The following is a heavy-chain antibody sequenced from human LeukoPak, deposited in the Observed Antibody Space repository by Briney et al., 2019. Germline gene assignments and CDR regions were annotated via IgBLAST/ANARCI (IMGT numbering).Heavy chain of an antibody. Sequence: SETLSLTCTVSGGSISSSSYYWGWIRQPPGKGLEWIGSIYYSGSTYYNPSLKSRVTISVDTSKNQFSLKLSSVTAADTAVYYCAGPGRTMVTGRFDYWGQGTLVTVSS. V-gene: IGHV4-39*01. CDR3: AGPGRTMVTGRFDY. D-gene: IGHD1-14*01. CDR2: IYYSGST. J-gene: IGHJ4*02. CDR1: GGSISSSSYY.